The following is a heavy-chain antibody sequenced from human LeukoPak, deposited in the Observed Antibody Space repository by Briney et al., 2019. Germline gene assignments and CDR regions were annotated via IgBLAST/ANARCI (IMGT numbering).Heavy chain of an antibody. Sequence: SETLSLTCTVSGGSISSYYWSWIRQPAGKGLEWIGRIYTSESTNYNPSLKSRVTMSVDTSKNQFSLKLSSVTAADTAVYYCATMGDYYDSSGYYFFDYWGQGTLVTVSS. D-gene: IGHD3-22*01. CDR3: ATMGDYYDSSGYYFFDY. V-gene: IGHV4-4*07. CDR1: GGSISSYY. J-gene: IGHJ4*02. CDR2: IYTSEST.